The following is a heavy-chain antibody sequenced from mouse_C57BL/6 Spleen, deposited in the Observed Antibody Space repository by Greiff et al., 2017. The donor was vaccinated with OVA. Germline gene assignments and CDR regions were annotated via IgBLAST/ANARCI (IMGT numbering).Heavy chain of an antibody. CDR3: ARYGYGFFAY. CDR2: INPGSGGT. V-gene: IGHV1-54*01. CDR1: GYAFTNYL. J-gene: IGHJ3*01. Sequence: VQLQQSGAELVRPGPSVKVSCKASGYAFTNYLIEWVKQRPGQGLEWIGVINPGSGGTNYNEKFKGKATLTADKSSSTAYMQLSSLTSEDSAVYFCARYGYGFFAYWGQGTLVTVSA. D-gene: IGHD2-2*01.